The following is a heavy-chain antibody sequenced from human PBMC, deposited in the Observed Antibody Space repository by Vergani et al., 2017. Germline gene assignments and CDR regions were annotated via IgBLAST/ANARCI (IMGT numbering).Heavy chain of an antibody. CDR1: GGTFSSYA. Sequence: QVQLVQSGAEVKNPGSSVKVSCKASGGTFSSYAISWVRQAPGQGLEWMGRIIPLLDTVNYAQNFQGRVTITADESTSTAYMELSSLRSEDTAMYYCARDGVVRGVIEVPLYYFDYWGQGTLVTVSS. V-gene: IGHV1-69*13. CDR3: ARDGVVRGVIEVPLYYFDY. CDR2: IIPLLDTV. J-gene: IGHJ4*02. D-gene: IGHD3-10*01.